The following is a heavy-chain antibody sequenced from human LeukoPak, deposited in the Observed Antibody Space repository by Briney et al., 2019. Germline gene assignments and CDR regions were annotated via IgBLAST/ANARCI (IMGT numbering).Heavy chain of an antibody. CDR2: ISYDGSNK. Sequence: GRSLRLSCAASGFTFSSYAMHWVRQAPGKGLEWVAVISYDGSNKYYADSVKGRFTISRDNSKNTLYLQMSSLRAEDTAVYYCARRGSSSGMDVWGKGTTVTVSS. J-gene: IGHJ6*03. V-gene: IGHV3-30*04. CDR1: GFTFSSYA. CDR3: ARRGSSSGMDV. D-gene: IGHD2-15*01.